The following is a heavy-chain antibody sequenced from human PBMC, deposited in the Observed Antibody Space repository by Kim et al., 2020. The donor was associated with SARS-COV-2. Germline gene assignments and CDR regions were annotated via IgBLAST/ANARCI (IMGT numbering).Heavy chain of an antibody. Sequence: SETLSLTCAVYGGSFSGYYWSWIRQPPGKGLEWIGEINHSGSTNYNPSLKSRVTISVDTSKNQFSLKLSSVTAADTAVYYCARAPKTAAISPENAFDIWGQGTMVTVSS. CDR3: ARAPKTAAISPENAFDI. CDR1: GGSFSGYY. V-gene: IGHV4-34*01. J-gene: IGHJ3*02. CDR2: INHSGST. D-gene: IGHD2-2*01.